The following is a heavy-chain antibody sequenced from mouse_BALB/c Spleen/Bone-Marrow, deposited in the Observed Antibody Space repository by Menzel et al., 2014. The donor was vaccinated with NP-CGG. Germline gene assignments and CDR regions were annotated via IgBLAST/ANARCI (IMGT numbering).Heavy chain of an antibody. CDR2: ISGYYGDA. Sequence: QVQLQPSGAQLVRPGASVKFSCKGSGYKFTDHDIHWVKRSPAKSLEWIGVISGYYGDAIYNQKFQGKDTMTVDKSSTTADMEHARLTTEESAIYNCARAMKTQNAMDHWGQGTTVTVSS. CDR3: ARAMKTQNAMDH. V-gene: IGHV1S137*01. J-gene: IGHJ4*01. D-gene: IGHD3-2*02. CDR1: GYKFTDHD.